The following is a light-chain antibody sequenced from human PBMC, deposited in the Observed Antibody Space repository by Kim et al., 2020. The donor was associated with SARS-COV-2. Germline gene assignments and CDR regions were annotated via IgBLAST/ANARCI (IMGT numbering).Light chain of an antibody. CDR1: KLGDKY. Sequence: VSPGQTASITCSGDKLGDKYACWYQQKPGQSPVLVIYRDNQRPSGIPERFSGSNSGNTATLTISGTQAMDEADYYCQAWDSSTWVFGGGTKLTVL. V-gene: IGLV3-1*01. J-gene: IGLJ3*02. CDR3: QAWDSSTWV. CDR2: RDN.